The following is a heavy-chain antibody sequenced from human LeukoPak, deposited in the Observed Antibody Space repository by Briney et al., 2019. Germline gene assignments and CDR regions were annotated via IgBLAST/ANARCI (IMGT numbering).Heavy chain of an antibody. V-gene: IGHV4-61*05. Sequence: SETLSLTCTVSGGSISSSSYYWGWIRQPPGKGLEWIGYFHYSGSTNYNPSLKSRVTISVDTSKNQFSLNLSFVTAADTAVYYCASDAPGLLGYWGQGTLVTVSS. CDR3: ASDAPGLLGY. CDR2: FHYSGST. J-gene: IGHJ4*02. D-gene: IGHD2-15*01. CDR1: GGSISSSSYY.